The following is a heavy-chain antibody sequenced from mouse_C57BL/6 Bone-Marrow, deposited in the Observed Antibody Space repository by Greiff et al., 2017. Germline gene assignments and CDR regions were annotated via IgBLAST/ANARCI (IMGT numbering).Heavy chain of an antibody. V-gene: IGHV1-54*01. Sequence: QVQLQQSGAELVRPGTSVKVSCKASGYAFTNYLIEWVKQRPGQGLEWIGVINPGSGGTNYNEKFKGKATLTADKSSSTAYMQLSSLTSEDSAVYFCARILRGVDYWGQGTSVTVSS. D-gene: IGHD1-1*01. CDR1: GYAFTNYL. J-gene: IGHJ4*01. CDR3: ARILRGVDY. CDR2: INPGSGGT.